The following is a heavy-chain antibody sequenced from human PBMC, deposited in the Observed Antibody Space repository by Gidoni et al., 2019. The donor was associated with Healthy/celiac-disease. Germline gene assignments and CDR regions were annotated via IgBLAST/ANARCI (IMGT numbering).Heavy chain of an antibody. Sequence: QVQLQESGPGLVKPSQTLSLTCTVSGGSISSGGYYWSWIRQHPGKGLEWIGYIYYSGSTYYNPSLKSRVTISVDTSKNQFSLKLSSVTAADTAVYYCARGPYDFWSGYHPNYGMDVWGQGTTVTVSS. J-gene: IGHJ6*02. D-gene: IGHD3-3*01. CDR2: IYYSGST. CDR1: GGSISSGGYY. V-gene: IGHV4-31*03. CDR3: ARGPYDFWSGYHPNYGMDV.